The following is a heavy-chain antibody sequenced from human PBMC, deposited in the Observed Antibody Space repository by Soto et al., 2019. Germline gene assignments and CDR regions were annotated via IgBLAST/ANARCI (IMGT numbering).Heavy chain of an antibody. CDR3: ASAGGLGAVAADY. Sequence: QLQLQESGSGLVKPSQTLSLTCAVSGGSISSGGYSWSWIRQPPGKGLEWIGYIYHSGSTYYNPSIKSRVTISVDRSKNQCSLKLISVTAADTAVYYCASAGGLGAVAADYWGQGTLVTVSS. CDR2: IYHSGST. V-gene: IGHV4-30-2*01. CDR1: GGSISSGGYS. J-gene: IGHJ4*02. D-gene: IGHD6-19*01.